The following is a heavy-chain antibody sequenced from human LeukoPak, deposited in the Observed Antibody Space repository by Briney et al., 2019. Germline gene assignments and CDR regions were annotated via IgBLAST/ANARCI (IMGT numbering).Heavy chain of an antibody. J-gene: IGHJ4*02. V-gene: IGHV3-48*01. D-gene: IGHD3-3*01. Sequence: GGSLRLTCAASGFTFSSYSMNWVRQAPGKGLEWVSYISSSSSTIYYADSVKGRFTISRDNAKNSLYLQMNSLRAEDTAVYYCAREVGELQFLEWLYPIWGQGTPVTVSS. CDR3: AREVGELQFLEWLYPI. CDR1: GFTFSSYS. CDR2: ISSSSSTI.